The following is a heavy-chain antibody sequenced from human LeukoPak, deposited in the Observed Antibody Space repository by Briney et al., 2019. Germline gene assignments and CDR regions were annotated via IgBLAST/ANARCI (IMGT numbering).Heavy chain of an antibody. CDR3: ARDRGVPSSGWLNWFDP. J-gene: IGHJ5*02. V-gene: IGHV4-39*07. CDR2: IYYSGST. Sequence: SETLSLTCTVSGGSISSSNYYWGWIRQPPGKGLEWIGSIYYSGSTYYNPSLKSRVTISVDTSKNQFSLKLSSVTAADTAVHYCARDRGVPSSGWLNWFDPWGQGTLVTVSS. D-gene: IGHD6-19*01. CDR1: GGSISSSNYY.